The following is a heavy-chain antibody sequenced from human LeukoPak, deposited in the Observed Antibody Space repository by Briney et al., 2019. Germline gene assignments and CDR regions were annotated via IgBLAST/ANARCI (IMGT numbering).Heavy chain of an antibody. V-gene: IGHV3-7*03. J-gene: IGHJ6*02. CDR2: IKQDGSEK. Sequence: GGSLRLSCAASGFTFSSYWMSWVRRAPGKGLEWVANIKQDGSEKYYVDSVKGRFTISRDNAKNSLYLQMNSLRAEDTAVYYCARGGSYYLAGDYYGMDVWGQGTTVTVSS. CDR3: ARGGSYYLAGDYYGMDV. CDR1: GFTFSSYW. D-gene: IGHD1-26*01.